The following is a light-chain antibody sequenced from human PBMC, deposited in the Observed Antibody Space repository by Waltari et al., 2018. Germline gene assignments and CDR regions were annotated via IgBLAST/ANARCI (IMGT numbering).Light chain of an antibody. V-gene: IGKV3-20*01. Sequence: EIVLAQSLGTLSLSQGERATLSCRASQSVGRSLAWYQQKRGRAPSLLIYATSTRATGIPDRFSGSGSGTDFSLTISRLEPEDFAVYYCQHYVRLPVTFGLGTKVEIK. J-gene: IGKJ1*01. CDR2: ATS. CDR1: QSVGRS. CDR3: QHYVRLPVT.